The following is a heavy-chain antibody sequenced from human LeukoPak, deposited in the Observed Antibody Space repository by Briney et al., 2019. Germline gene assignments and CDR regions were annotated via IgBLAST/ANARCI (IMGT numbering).Heavy chain of an antibody. V-gene: IGHV3-30*18. D-gene: IGHD3-10*01. J-gene: IGHJ4*02. CDR1: GFTFSSYG. Sequence: PGRSLRLSCAASGFTFSSYGMHWVRQAPGKGLEGGSAISYDGSKKYYADSVKGRLTISRDNSKKPLYLQMNSLRAEDTAVYYCAKGGNYYGSGSYFDYWGQGTLVTVSS. CDR3: AKGGNYYGSGSYFDY. CDR2: ISYDGSKK.